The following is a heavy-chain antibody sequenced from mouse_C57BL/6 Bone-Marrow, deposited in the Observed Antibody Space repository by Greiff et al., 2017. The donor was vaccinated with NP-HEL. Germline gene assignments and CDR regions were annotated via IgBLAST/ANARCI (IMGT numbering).Heavy chain of an antibody. CDR1: GFTFSDYY. J-gene: IGHJ2*01. Sequence: EVQLVESGGGLVQPGGSLKLSCAASGFTFSDYYMYWVRQTPEERLEWVAYISNGGGSTYYPDTVKGRFTISRDNAKNTLYLQMSRLNSEDTAMYYWARQGYYYGSSYPYYFDYWGQGTTLTVSS. CDR3: ARQGYYYGSSYPYYFDY. D-gene: IGHD1-1*01. CDR2: ISNGGGST. V-gene: IGHV5-12*01.